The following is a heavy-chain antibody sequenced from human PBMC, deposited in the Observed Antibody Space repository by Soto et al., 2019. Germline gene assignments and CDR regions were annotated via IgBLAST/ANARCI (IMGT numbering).Heavy chain of an antibody. CDR1: GGSISSSNW. J-gene: IGHJ4*02. D-gene: IGHD3-22*01. Sequence: SETLSLTCAVSGGSISSSNWWSGVRQPPGEGLEWIGEIYHSGSINYNPSLKSRVTISVDKSNNQFSMKLRSVTAADTAVYYCARRTGITMIVVVIAPFDYWGQGTLVTVSS. CDR2: IYHSGSI. CDR3: ARRTGITMIVVVIAPFDY. V-gene: IGHV4-4*02.